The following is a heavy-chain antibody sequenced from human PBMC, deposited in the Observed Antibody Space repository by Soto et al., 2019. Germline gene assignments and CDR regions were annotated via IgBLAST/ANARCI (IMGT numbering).Heavy chain of an antibody. CDR2: INPSGGST. D-gene: IGHD3-9*01. CDR1: GYTFTSYY. J-gene: IGHJ6*03. CDR3: ARGDYDILTGLYYMDV. Sequence: QVQLVQSGAEVKKPGASVKVSCKASGYTFTSYYMHWVRQAPGQGLEWMGIINPSGGSTSYAQKFQGRVTMTRDNSTSTVYMELSSLRSEDTAVYYCARGDYDILTGLYYMDVWGKGTTVTVSS. V-gene: IGHV1-46*03.